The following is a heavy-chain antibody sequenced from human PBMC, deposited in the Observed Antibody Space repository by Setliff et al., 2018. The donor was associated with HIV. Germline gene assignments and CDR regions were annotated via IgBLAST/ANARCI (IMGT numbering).Heavy chain of an antibody. D-gene: IGHD3-10*01. V-gene: IGHV4-38-2*01. CDR2: IYYEGST. CDR1: GYSISSGYY. CDR3: ARRDLTSAPT. Sequence: PSETLSLTCAVSGYSISSGYYWVWIRQPPGKGLEWVGSIYYEGSTYYNPSLKSRVTVSADTSKNHFSLRLTSATAADTAVYYCARRDLTSAPTWGQGTLVTVSS. J-gene: IGHJ5*02.